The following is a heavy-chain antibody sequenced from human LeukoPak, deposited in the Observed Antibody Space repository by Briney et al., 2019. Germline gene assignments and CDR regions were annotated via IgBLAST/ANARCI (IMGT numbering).Heavy chain of an antibody. CDR1: GFTFSSYA. CDR3: AKARGPGSYSGPPQYSYGMDV. J-gene: IGHJ6*04. V-gene: IGHV3-23*01. CDR2: ISGSGGST. D-gene: IGHD3-10*01. Sequence: GGSLRLSCAASGFTFSSYAMSWVRQAPGKGLEWVSAISGSGGSTYYADSVKGRFTISRDNSKNTLYLQMNSLRAEDTAVYYCAKARGPGSYSGPPQYSYGMDVWAKGTRVTVSS.